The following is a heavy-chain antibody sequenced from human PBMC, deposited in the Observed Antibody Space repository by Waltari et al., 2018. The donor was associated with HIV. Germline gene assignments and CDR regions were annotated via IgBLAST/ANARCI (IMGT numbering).Heavy chain of an antibody. J-gene: IGHJ5*02. V-gene: IGHV1-3*01. Sequence: QVQLVQSGAEVKKPGASVTVSCKASGYTFSTYALHWVRQAPGQRLEWLGWINAANGKKRFAQKVKGRVTITGDTYATTMYMELNSLKSEDTAVYYGARDVDRGRGNWFDPWGQGTLVTVSS. D-gene: IGHD3-10*01. CDR3: ARDVDRGRGNWFDP. CDR2: INAANGKK. CDR1: GYTFSTYA.